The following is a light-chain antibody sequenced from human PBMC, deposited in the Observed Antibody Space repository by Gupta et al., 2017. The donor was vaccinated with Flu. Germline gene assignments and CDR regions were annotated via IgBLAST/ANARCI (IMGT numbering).Light chain of an antibody. V-gene: IGLV2-14*01. CDR3: SSYTSGSTFYV. Sequence: QSALTQPAFVAGSPGQSITISCTGTSSDVGRSDYVSWYQQHPDKAPKLIIYDVTNRPSGVSSRFSGSKSGNTASLTISGLQAEDETDYYCSSYTSGSTFYVFGTGTKVTVL. CDR2: DVT. J-gene: IGLJ1*01. CDR1: SSDVGRSDY.